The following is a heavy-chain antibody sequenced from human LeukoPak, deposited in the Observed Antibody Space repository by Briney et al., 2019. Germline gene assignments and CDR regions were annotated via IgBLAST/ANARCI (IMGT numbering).Heavy chain of an antibody. CDR3: ASGVYSFDY. Sequence: GGSLRLSCVASGFTLSNNAMAWVRQAPGKGLEWVANIKEDGSEIYYVDSVKGRFTISRDNTMNSLFLQMSSLRAEDTAVYYCASGVYSFDYWGQGSLVTVSS. CDR2: IKEDGSEI. CDR1: GFTLSNNA. V-gene: IGHV3-7*01. J-gene: IGHJ4*02.